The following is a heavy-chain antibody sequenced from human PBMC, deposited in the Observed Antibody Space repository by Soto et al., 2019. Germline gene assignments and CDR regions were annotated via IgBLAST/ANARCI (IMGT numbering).Heavy chain of an antibody. Sequence: ASVKVSCKASGYTFSSYTMHWVRQAPGQRLEWMGWINADNGNTKYSQKFQGRITITRDTSASTAYMELSSLRSEDTAVYYCAGDREQQLVRGTFDPWGQGTLVTVSS. V-gene: IGHV1-3*01. CDR1: GYTFSSYT. CDR3: AGDREQQLVRGTFDP. J-gene: IGHJ5*02. D-gene: IGHD6-13*01. CDR2: INADNGNT.